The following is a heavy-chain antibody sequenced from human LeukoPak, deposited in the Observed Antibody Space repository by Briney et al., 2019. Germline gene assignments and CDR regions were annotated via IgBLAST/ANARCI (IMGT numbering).Heavy chain of an antibody. D-gene: IGHD1-14*01. CDR2: IYSGGSGGNT. CDR3: ARAGPYDAFDI. Sequence: PGGSLRLSCAASGLTVSNNFMSWARQGPGKGLEWVSIIYSGGSGGNTYYGDSVKGRFTISRHISKNTLYLQMNSLRAEDTAVYYCARAGPYDAFDIWGQGTMVTVSS. CDR1: GLTVSNNF. J-gene: IGHJ3*02. V-gene: IGHV3-53*04.